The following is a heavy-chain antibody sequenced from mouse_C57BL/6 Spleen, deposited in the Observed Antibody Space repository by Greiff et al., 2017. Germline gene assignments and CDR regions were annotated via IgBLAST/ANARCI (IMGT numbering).Heavy chain of an antibody. CDR1: GYAFTNYL. D-gene: IGHD1-1*01. CDR3: ARSVVATGYFDY. Sequence: QVQLQQSGAELVRPGTSVKVSCKASGYAFTNYLIEWVKQRPGQGLEWIGVINPGSGGTNYNEKFKGKATLTADKSSSTAYMQLSSLTSEDSAVYFCARSVVATGYFDYWGQGTTLTGSS. CDR2: INPGSGGT. J-gene: IGHJ2*01. V-gene: IGHV1-54*01.